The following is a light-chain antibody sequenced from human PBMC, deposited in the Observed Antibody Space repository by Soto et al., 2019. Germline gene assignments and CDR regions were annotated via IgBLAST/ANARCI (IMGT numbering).Light chain of an antibody. Sequence: EIVLAHSPGTLSLSPGARATLSCRASQSVSSFYLAWYQQKPGQAPRLLIFGASSRATGIPDRFSGSGSGTDFTLTISRLEPEDFAVYYCQQYGSSPKTFGQGTKVDIK. CDR2: GAS. CDR3: QQYGSSPKT. V-gene: IGKV3-20*01. J-gene: IGKJ1*01. CDR1: QSVSSFY.